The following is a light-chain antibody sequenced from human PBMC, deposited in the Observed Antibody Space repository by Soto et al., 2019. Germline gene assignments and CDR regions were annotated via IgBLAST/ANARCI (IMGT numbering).Light chain of an antibody. CDR2: LVS. V-gene: IGKV1-39*01. CDR1: QTMTNY. CDR3: QQTHIFPWT. Sequence: IQMTQSPSSLSASVGDRVTITCRTSQTMTNYLNWYQHKPGEAPKLLIYLVSNLQSGVPSRFSGSGSGTDFTLTINSLQPEDFATYSCQQTHIFPWTFCQGTTLDI. J-gene: IGKJ1*01.